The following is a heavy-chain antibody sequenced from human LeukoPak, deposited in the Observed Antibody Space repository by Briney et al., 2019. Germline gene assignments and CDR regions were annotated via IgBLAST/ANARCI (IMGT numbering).Heavy chain of an antibody. J-gene: IGHJ1*01. Sequence: SETLSLTCTVSGGSISSSSYYWGWIRQPPGKGLEWIGSIYYSGSTYYNPSLKSRVTISVDTSKNQFSLKLSSVTAADTAVYYCARELWFGELKYFQHWGQGTLVTVSS. CDR3: ARELWFGELKYFQH. V-gene: IGHV4-39*07. CDR1: GGSISSSSYY. D-gene: IGHD3-10*01. CDR2: IYYSGST.